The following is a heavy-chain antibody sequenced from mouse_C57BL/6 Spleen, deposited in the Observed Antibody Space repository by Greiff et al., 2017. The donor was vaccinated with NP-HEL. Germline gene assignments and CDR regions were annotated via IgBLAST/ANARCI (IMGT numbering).Heavy chain of an antibody. CDR2: INPSTGGT. J-gene: IGHJ2*01. V-gene: IGHV1-42*01. CDR1: GYSFTGYY. Sequence: EVQLQQSGPELVKPGASVKISCKASGYSFTGYYMNWVKQSPEKSLEWIGEINPSTGGTTYNQKFKAKATLTVDKSSSTAYMQLKSLTSEDSAVYYCARSRRGNYDYWGQGTTLTVSS. CDR3: ARSRRGNYDY. D-gene: IGHD2-1*01.